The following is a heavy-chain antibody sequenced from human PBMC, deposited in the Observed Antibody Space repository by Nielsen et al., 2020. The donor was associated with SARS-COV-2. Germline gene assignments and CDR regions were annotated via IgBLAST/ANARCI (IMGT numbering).Heavy chain of an antibody. Sequence: SETLSLTCTVSGGSISSYYWSWIRQPPGKGLEWIGYIYYSGSTNYNPSLKSRVTISVDTSKNQFSLKLSSVTAADTAVYYCARLAVYGYPFFDYWGQGTLVTVSS. V-gene: IGHV4-59*01. CDR2: IYYSGST. J-gene: IGHJ4*02. CDR1: GGSISSYY. CDR3: ARLAVYGYPFFDY. D-gene: IGHD5-18*01.